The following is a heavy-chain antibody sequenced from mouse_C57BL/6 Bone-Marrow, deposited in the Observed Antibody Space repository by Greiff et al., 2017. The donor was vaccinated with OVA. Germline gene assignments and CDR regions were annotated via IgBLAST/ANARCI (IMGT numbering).Heavy chain of an antibody. CDR2: IYPRDGST. Sequence: VQLQQSDAELVKPGASVKISCKASGYTFTDHTIHWMKQRPEQGLEWIGYIYPRDGSTKYNEKFKGKATLTADKSSSTAYMQLNSLTSEDSAVYCCARPVYYKEEWFAYWGQGTLVTVSA. J-gene: IGHJ3*01. D-gene: IGHD2-12*01. CDR3: ARPVYYKEEWFAY. V-gene: IGHV1-78*01. CDR1: GYTFTDHT.